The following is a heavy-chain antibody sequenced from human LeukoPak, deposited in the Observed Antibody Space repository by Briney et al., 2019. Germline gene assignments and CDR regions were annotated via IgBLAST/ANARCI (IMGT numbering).Heavy chain of an antibody. J-gene: IGHJ4*02. Sequence: ASVKVSCKASGYTFTSYYMHWVRQAPGQGLEWMGIINPSGGSTSYAQKFQGRVTMTRDTSTSTVYMELSSLRSEDTAVYYCAREAVAAAGNRYYFDYWGQGTLVTVSS. CDR3: AREAVAAAGNRYYFDY. V-gene: IGHV1-46*01. CDR1: GYTFTSYY. CDR2: INPSGGST. D-gene: IGHD6-13*01.